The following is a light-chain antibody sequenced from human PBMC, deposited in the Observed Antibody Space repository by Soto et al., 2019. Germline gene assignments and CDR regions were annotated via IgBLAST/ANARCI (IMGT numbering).Light chain of an antibody. J-gene: IGKJ4*01. CDR2: KAS. V-gene: IGKV1-5*03. CDR3: QQYNNYSPLT. Sequence: DIQMTQSPSTLSASVGDRVTITCRASQSISSWLAWYQQKPGKAPKLLIYKASGLESGVPSRFSGSGSGTESTLAISSLQPDDFVTYDCQQYNNYSPLTFGGCTKVEI. CDR1: QSISSW.